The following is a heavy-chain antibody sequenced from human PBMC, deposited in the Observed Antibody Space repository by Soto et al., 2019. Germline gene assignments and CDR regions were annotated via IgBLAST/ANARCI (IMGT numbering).Heavy chain of an antibody. V-gene: IGHV3-7*03. CDR1: GFTFSSYW. J-gene: IGHJ4*02. CDR3: ARGGSYGGEDYFGY. Sequence: EVQLVESGGGLVQPGGSLRLSCAASGFTFSSYWMSWVRQAPGKGLEWVANIKQDGSEKYYVDSVKGRFTISRDNAKNSLYLQMKSLRAEDTAVYYCARGGSYGGEDYFGYWGQGTLVTVSS. CDR2: IKQDGSEK. D-gene: IGHD5-18*01.